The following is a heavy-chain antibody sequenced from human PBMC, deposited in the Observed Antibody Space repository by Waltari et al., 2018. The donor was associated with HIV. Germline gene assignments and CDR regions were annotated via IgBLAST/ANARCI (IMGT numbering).Heavy chain of an antibody. CDR3: ARDWRQPRGVYYGMDV. CDR1: GFTFSGCW. Sequence: EVQLVESGGGLVQPGRSLRLSCAASGFTFSGCWMHWVRQAPGKGLVWVSLINSDESRTTYAESVRGRFTISRDNAKNTLFLLMNSLRPEDTTVYYCARDWRQPRGVYYGMDVWGQGTTVTVSS. V-gene: IGHV3-74*01. D-gene: IGHD5-18*01. J-gene: IGHJ6*02. CDR2: INSDESRT.